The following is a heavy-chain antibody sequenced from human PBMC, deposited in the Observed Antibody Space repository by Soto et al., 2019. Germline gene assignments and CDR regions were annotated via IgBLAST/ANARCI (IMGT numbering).Heavy chain of an antibody. V-gene: IGHV3-23*01. J-gene: IGHJ3*01. D-gene: IGHD2-21*01. CDR3: AKDRRGGEYPAFDL. CDR1: GFTLSDYD. Sequence: DVHLLESGGGLVQPGGSLRLSCVASGFTLSDYDMGWVRQAPGKGLEWVSLIRGDGGATYYARSLEDRLTISRDTSENTLYLQMNSLRAEDTALYYCAKDRRGGEYPAFDLWGQGTLVTVSS. CDR2: IRGDGGAT.